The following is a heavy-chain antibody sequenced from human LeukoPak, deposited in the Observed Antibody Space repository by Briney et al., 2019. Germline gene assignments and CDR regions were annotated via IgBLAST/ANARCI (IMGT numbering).Heavy chain of an antibody. J-gene: IGHJ4*02. CDR3: AKPPSPVRDYGDYYDY. CDR2: ISFDGSNR. CDR1: GLTFNNYG. V-gene: IGHV3-30*18. Sequence: PGASLRLSCAPSGLTFNNYGMESVRQAPGKGLWWVAVISFDGSNRYYADSVKGRFTISRDTSNNSLYLQMNSLRAEDTAVFYCAKPPSPVRDYGDYYDYWGQGTLVTVSS. D-gene: IGHD4-17*01.